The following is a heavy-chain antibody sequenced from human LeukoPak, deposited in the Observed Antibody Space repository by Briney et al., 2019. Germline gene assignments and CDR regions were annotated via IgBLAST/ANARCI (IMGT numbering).Heavy chain of an antibody. V-gene: IGHV4-38-2*02. J-gene: IGHJ2*01. CDR3: ARVDIVVVPASNFDL. CDR2: IYHSGTT. D-gene: IGHD2-2*03. CDR1: GYSISSGYY. Sequence: SETLSLTCTVSGYSISSGYYWGWIRQPPGKGLEWIGSIYHSGTTYYNPSLKSRVTVSVDTSKNQFSLKLSSVTAADTAVYYCARVDIVVVPASNFDLWGRGTLVTVSS.